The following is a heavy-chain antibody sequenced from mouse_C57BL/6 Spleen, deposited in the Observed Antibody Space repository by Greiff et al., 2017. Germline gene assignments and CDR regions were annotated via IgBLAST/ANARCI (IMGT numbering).Heavy chain of an antibody. D-gene: IGHD2-4*01. V-gene: IGHV5-17*01. CDR2: ISSGSSTI. CDR3: ARPEITTGGFDY. CDR1: GFTFSDYG. Sequence: EVQLVESGGGLVKPGGSLKLSCAASGFTFSDYGLHWVRQAPEKGLEWVAYISSGSSTIYYADTVKGRFTISRDNAKNTLFLQMTSLRSEDTAMYYCARPEITTGGFDYWGQGTTLTVSS. J-gene: IGHJ2*01.